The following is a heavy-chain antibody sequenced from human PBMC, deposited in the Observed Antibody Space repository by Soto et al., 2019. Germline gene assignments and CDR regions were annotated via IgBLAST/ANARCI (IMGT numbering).Heavy chain of an antibody. D-gene: IGHD6-6*01. V-gene: IGHV3-30-3*01. CDR3: ARVKVAARPGSYYYYGMDV. J-gene: IGHJ6*02. CDR2: ISYDGSNK. CDR1: GFTFSSYA. Sequence: PGGSLRLSCAASGFTFSSYAMHWVRQAPGKGLEWVAVISYDGSNKYYADSVKGRFTISRDNSKNTLYLQMNSLRAEDTAVYYCARVKVAARPGSYYYYGMDVWGQGTTVTVSS.